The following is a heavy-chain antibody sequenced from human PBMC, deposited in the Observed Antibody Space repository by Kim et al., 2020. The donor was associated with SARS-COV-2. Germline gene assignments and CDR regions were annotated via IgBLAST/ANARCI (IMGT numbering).Heavy chain of an antibody. V-gene: IGHV7-4-1*02. CDR2: TGNP. J-gene: IGHJ6*02. CDR3: ARDRPLRS. Sequence: TGNPTYAQGFTGRFVFSLDTSVSTAYLQISSLKAEDTAVYYCARDRPLRSWGQGTTVTVSS. D-gene: IGHD4-17*01.